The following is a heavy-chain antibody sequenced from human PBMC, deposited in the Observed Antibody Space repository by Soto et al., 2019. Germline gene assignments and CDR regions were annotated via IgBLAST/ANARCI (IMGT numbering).Heavy chain of an antibody. J-gene: IGHJ4*02. CDR3: AHSRYSRSSFDY. Sequence: GSGPTLVNPTQTLTLTCTFSGFSHTSNDVGVGWIRQPPGKALEWLALIYWDDDKRYSPSLKSRLTITKDTSKNQVVLRMTNMDPVDTATYYCAHSRYSRSSFDYWGQGXLVTVSS. D-gene: IGHD6-6*01. CDR1: GFSHTSNDVG. V-gene: IGHV2-5*02. CDR2: IYWDDDK.